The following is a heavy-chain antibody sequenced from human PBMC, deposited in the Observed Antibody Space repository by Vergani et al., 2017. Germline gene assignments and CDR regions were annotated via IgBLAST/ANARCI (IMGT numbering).Heavy chain of an antibody. CDR1: EFTFSNYA. CDR2: ISGSGVSA. V-gene: IGHV3-23*01. D-gene: IGHD2-2*01. J-gene: IGHJ4*02. CDR3: ARMGGYXEGDAFRIGYFDS. Sequence: EVQLLESGGGLVQPGGSLGLTCAASEFTFSNYAMNWVRQAPGKGVEWVSGISGSGVSAYYTDSVKGRFTISRDNSKNMLFLQMNNLRTEDTAIYYCARMGGYXEGDAFRIGYFDSWGPGILVTVSS.